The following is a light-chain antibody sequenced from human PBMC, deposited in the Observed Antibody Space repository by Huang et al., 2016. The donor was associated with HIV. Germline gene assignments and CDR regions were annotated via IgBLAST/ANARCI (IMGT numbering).Light chain of an antibody. J-gene: IGKJ1*01. CDR3: LQYSSYSRT. V-gene: IGKV1-5*03. CDR1: PSISSW. Sequence: DIQMTQSPSTLSASVGDRVTITCRASPSISSWLAWYQQKPGKAPKVLIYKASSLESGVPSRFSGSGSGTEFTLTISSLQPDDFASYYCLQYSSYSRTFGQGTKVEIK. CDR2: KAS.